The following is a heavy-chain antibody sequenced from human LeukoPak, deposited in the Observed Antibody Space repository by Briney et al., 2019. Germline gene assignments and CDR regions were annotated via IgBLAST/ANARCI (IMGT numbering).Heavy chain of an antibody. V-gene: IGHV1-2*06. CDR1: GYTFTGYY. CDR3: ARGGYSSSSYWFDP. CDR2: INPNSGGT. D-gene: IGHD6-6*01. Sequence: GASVKVSCKASGYTFTGYYMHWVRQAPGQGLEWMGRINPNSGGTNYAQKFQGRVTMTRDTSISTAYMELSSLRSEDTAVYYCARGGYSSSSYWFDPWGQGTLVTVSS. J-gene: IGHJ5*02.